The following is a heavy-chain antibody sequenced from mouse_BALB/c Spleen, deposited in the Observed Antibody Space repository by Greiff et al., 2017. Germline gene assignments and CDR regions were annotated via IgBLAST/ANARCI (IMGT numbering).Heavy chain of an antibody. J-gene: IGHJ3*01. CDR2: IWSGGST. CDR1: GFSLTSYG. D-gene: IGHD2-1*01. V-gene: IGHV2-2*02. CDR3: ARGGVYYGNPFAY. Sequence: VKLMESGPGLVQPSQSLSFTCTVSGFSLTSYGVHWVRQSPGKGLEWLGVIWSGGSTDYNAAFISRLSISKDNSKSQVFFKMNSLQANDTAIYYCARGGVYYGNPFAYWGQGTLVTVSA.